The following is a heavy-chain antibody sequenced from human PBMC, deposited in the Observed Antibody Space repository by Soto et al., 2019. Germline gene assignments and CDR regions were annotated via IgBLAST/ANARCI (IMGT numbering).Heavy chain of an antibody. Sequence: PGGSLRLSCAASGFTFSNAWMNWVRQAPGKGLEWVGRIKSKTDGGTTDYAAPVKGRFTISRDDSKNTLYLQMNSLKTEDTAVYYCTTDPLEWELSHYYGMDVWGQGTTVTVSS. V-gene: IGHV3-15*07. CDR3: TTDPLEWELSHYYGMDV. CDR1: GFTFSNAW. J-gene: IGHJ6*02. CDR2: IKSKTDGGTT. D-gene: IGHD1-26*01.